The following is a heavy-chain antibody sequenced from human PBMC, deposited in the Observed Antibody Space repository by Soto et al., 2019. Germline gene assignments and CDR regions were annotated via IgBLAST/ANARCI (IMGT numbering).Heavy chain of an antibody. D-gene: IGHD6-19*01. CDR1: VSDFSNYS. CDR2: SSASGRSI. J-gene: IGHJ4*01. V-gene: IGHV3-23*01. Sequence: PRWSXRISCVSSVSDFSNYSIILVRHAPGKGLECVSISSASGRSIYHADSVNGRFTISRENSKNTLYLNMTKLRDEDTALYYSAKDGNWLEVYF. CDR3: AKDGNWLEVYF.